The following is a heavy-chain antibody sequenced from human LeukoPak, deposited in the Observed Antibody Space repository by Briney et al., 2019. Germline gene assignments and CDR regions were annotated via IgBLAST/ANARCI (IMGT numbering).Heavy chain of an antibody. Sequence: ASVKVSCKASGYTFTGYYMHWVRQAPGQGLEWMGWINPNSGGTSYAQKFQGWVTMTRDTSISTAYMELSRLRSDDTAVYYCARDREDDYGDYRYFDLWGHGTLVTVSS. CDR2: INPNSGGT. CDR1: GYTFTGYY. V-gene: IGHV1-2*04. J-gene: IGHJ2*01. CDR3: ARDREDDYGDYRYFDL. D-gene: IGHD4-17*01.